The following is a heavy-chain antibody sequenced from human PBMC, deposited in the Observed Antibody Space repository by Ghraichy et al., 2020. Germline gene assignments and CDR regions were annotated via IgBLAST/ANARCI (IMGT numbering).Heavy chain of an antibody. CDR2: IYYSGST. J-gene: IGHJ4*02. V-gene: IGHV4-61*01. CDR3: ARDLGGKLGYFDY. D-gene: IGHD4-23*01. CDR1: GGSVSSGSYY. Sequence: SETLSLTCTVSGGSVSSGSYYWSWIRQPPGKGLEWIGYIYYSGSTNYNPSLKSRVTISVDTSKNQFSLKLSSVTAADTAVYYCARDLGGKLGYFDYWGQGTLVTVSS.